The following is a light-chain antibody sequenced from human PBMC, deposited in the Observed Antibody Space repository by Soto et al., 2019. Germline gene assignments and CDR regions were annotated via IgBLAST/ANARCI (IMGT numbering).Light chain of an antibody. CDR1: SSDVGGYNY. CDR3: CSDAGRYPVV. V-gene: IGLV2-11*01. Sequence: QSALTQPRSVSGSPGQSVTISCTGTSSDVGGYNYVSWYQQHPGNAPKLMIYDVRKRPSGVPDRFSGSKSGNTASLTISGLQDEDEDDYYCCSDAGRYPVVFGGGTQLTVL. J-gene: IGLJ2*01. CDR2: DVR.